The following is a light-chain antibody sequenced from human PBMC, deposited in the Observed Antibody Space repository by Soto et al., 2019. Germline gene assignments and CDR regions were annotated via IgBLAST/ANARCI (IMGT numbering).Light chain of an antibody. CDR3: QQYYSYPRT. Sequence: DIQMTQSPSTLSASVGDRVTITCRASETISSWLAWYQQKEGKAPKLLMYDASTLESGVPPRFSGSRSGTEFTLTISSLQPDDCGTYYCQQYYSYPRTFGQGTKVDIK. CDR2: DAS. CDR1: ETISSW. J-gene: IGKJ1*01. V-gene: IGKV1-5*01.